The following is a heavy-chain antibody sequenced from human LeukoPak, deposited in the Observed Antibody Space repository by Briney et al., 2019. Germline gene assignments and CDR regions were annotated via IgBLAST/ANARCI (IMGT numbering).Heavy chain of an antibody. CDR2: IYSDGTT. CDR1: GFTVGSNY. J-gene: IGHJ4*02. Sequence: GGSLRLSCAASGFTVGSNYMSWVRQAPGKGLEWVSVIYSDGTTYYADSVKGRFTISRDNSKNTLYLQMNSLGAEDTAVYYCARDSSRSLPGWGQGTLVTVSS. V-gene: IGHV3-53*01. D-gene: IGHD2-15*01. CDR3: ARDSSRSLPG.